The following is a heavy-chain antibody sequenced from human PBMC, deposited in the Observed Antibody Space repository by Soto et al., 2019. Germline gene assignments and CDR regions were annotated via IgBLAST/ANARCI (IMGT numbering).Heavy chain of an antibody. V-gene: IGHV3-74*01. CDR2: INDVVTRT. Sequence: EVHLVESGGGLVQPGGSLRLSCAASGFAFSRYWMHWVRQAPGGGLMWVSRINDVVTRTHYAGSVKGRFTVSRDNAKNTVYLQMDSLRAEDTALYYCARVNDPDDYWGQGTLVIVSS. CDR3: ARVNDPDDY. CDR1: GFAFSRYW. J-gene: IGHJ4*02. D-gene: IGHD1-1*01.